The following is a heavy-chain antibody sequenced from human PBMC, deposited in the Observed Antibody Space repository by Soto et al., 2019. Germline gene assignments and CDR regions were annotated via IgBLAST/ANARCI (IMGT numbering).Heavy chain of an antibody. CDR1: GFDFSVYW. J-gene: IGHJ5*02. CDR3: VKDGGYCSSATCYSPRNHYFDA. D-gene: IGHD2-2*01. Sequence: GGSLRLSCAASGFDFSVYWMSWVRQAPEKGPEWVANIKFDGSEKQYVDSVKGRFTISRDNARNSVFLQMNSLRAGDTAVYYCVKDGGYCSSATCYSPRNHYFDAWGQGTLVT. CDR2: IKFDGSEK. V-gene: IGHV3-7*03.